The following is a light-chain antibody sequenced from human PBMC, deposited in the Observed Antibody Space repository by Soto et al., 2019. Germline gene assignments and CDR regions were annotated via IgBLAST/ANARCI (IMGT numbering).Light chain of an antibody. CDR1: QDSTKY. V-gene: IGKV1-9*01. J-gene: IGKJ4*02. CDR2: DAS. CDR3: QQLSSYPST. Sequence: IQLTQSPSSLSASVGDRVTITCRASQDSTKYLAWYQQKPGKAPNLLIYDASTLHSGVPARFSGSGSRTDFILTDSGSQPEDVAIYYCQQLSSYPSTFGGGINVELK.